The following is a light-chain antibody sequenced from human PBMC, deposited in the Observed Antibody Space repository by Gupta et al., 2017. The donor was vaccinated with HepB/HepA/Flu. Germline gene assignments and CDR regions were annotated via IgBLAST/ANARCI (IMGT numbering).Light chain of an antibody. V-gene: IGLV6-57*03. CDR2: DDD. CDR3: QSVDKNHQV. Sequence: NFLLTQPHSVSESPGKTITISFTRSSASIASNYVQWCQKRQGTAPTVGIYDDDKRPSGVPDRFSGSVYRSSNSASLTISGLKAEDEDYYYCQSVDKNHQVFGGGTKLTVL. J-gene: IGLJ3*02. CDR1: SASIASNY.